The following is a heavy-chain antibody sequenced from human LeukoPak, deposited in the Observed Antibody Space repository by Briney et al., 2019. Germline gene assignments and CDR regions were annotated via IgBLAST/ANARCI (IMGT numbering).Heavy chain of an antibody. D-gene: IGHD3-10*01. J-gene: IGHJ4*02. V-gene: IGHV3-23*01. CDR3: AKTPAVTMVREFLYYFDY. Sequence: PGGSLRLSCAASGFTFSSYAMSWVRQAPGKGLEWVSAISGSGGSTYYADSVKGRFTISRDNSKNTLYLQMNSLRAEDTAVYYCAKTPAVTMVREFLYYFDYWGQGTLVTVSS. CDR1: GFTFSSYA. CDR2: ISGSGGST.